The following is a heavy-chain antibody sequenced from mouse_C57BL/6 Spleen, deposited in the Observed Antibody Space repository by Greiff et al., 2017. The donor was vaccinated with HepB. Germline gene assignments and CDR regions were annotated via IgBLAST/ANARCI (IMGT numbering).Heavy chain of an antibody. Sequence: DVKLVESGGGLVQPGGSLSLSCAASGFTFTDYYMSWVRQPPGKALEWLGFIRNKANGYTTEYSASVKGRFTISRDNSQSILYLQMNALRAEDSATYYCARYGVGRGWYFDVWGTGTTVTVSS. V-gene: IGHV7-3*01. D-gene: IGHD3-1*01. CDR2: IRNKANGYTT. J-gene: IGHJ1*03. CDR1: GFTFTDYY. CDR3: ARYGVGRGWYFDV.